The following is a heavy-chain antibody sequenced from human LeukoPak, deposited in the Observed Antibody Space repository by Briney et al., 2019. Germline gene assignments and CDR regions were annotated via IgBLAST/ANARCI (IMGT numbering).Heavy chain of an antibody. D-gene: IGHD1-26*01. CDR3: AKYSGSYYDY. J-gene: IGHJ4*02. CDR1: GFTFSSYS. Sequence: PGGSLRLSCAASGFTFSSYSMHWVRQAPGRGLVWVSRIKSDGGTTSYADSVKGRFTNSRDNAKNTLYLQMNSLRAEDTAVYYCAKYSGSYYDYWGQGTLVTVSS. CDR2: IKSDGGTT. V-gene: IGHV3-74*01.